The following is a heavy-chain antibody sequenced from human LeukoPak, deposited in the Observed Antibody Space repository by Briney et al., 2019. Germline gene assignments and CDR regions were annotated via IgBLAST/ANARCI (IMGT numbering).Heavy chain of an antibody. CDR2: INPSGGST. CDR1: GYTFTSYY. V-gene: IGHV1-46*01. CDR3: ARDIAAAGTNWFDP. J-gene: IGHJ5*02. Sequence: ASVTDSCKASGYTFTSYYMHWVRQARGQGLEWMGIINPSGGSTSYAQKCQGRVTMTRDTSTSTVYMELSSLRSEDTAVYYCARDIAAAGTNWFDPWGQGTLVTVSS. D-gene: IGHD6-13*01.